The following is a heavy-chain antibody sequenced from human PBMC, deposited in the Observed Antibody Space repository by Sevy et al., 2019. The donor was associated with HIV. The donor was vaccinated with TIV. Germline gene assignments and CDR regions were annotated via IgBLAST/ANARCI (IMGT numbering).Heavy chain of an antibody. D-gene: IGHD3-16*01. Sequence: GGSLRLSCAASGLTFTTTGMSWVRQAPGKGLEWVAGVTSDGATCYADSVRDRFTVSRDNSKNTLYLQLNSLRADDTAVFYCAGGDTTMITDLDYWGQGTLVTVSS. CDR2: VTSDGAT. J-gene: IGHJ4*02. V-gene: IGHV3-23*01. CDR3: AGGDTTMITDLDY. CDR1: GLTFTTTG.